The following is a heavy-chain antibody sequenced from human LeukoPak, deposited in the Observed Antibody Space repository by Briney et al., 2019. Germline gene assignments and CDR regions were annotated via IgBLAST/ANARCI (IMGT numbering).Heavy chain of an antibody. Sequence: GGSLRLSCAASGFTFSTYWMSWVRHTPGKGLEWVANIKEDGSQEYYVDSVKGRFTISRDNAKNSLYLQMNSLRAEDTAVFYCARHTPGLRVLDYWGQGTLVTVSS. J-gene: IGHJ4*02. CDR3: ARHTPGLRVLDY. CDR2: IKEDGSQE. D-gene: IGHD2-15*01. CDR1: GFTFSTYW. V-gene: IGHV3-7*01.